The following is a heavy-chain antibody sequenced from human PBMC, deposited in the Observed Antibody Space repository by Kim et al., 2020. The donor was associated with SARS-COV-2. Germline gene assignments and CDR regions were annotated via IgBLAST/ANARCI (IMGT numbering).Heavy chain of an antibody. CDR3: ARGPDYGSGSSHFDY. J-gene: IGHJ4*02. D-gene: IGHD3-10*01. V-gene: IGHV1-8*01. Sequence: QKCQGRVTMTRNTYISTAYMELSSLRSEDTAVYYCARGPDYGSGSSHFDYWGQGTLVTVSS.